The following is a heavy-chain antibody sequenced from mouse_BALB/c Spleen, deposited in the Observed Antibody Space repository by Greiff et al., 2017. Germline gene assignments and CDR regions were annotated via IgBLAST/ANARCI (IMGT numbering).Heavy chain of an antibody. Sequence: EVQLQQSGTVLARSGASVKMSCKASGYSFTSYWMHWVKQRPGQGLEWIGAIYPGNSDTSYNQKFKGKAKLTAVTSASTAYMELSSLTNEDSAVYYCTYGSSYRDYDFDYWGQGTTLTVSS. V-gene: IGHV1-5*01. J-gene: IGHJ2*01. D-gene: IGHD1-1*01. CDR1: GYSFTSYW. CDR2: IYPGNSDT. CDR3: TYGSSYRDYDFDY.